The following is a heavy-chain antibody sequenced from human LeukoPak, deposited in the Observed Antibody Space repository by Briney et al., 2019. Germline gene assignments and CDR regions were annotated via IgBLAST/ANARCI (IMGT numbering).Heavy chain of an antibody. Sequence: PGRSLRRSCAASGFTFEAYTMYWVRQAPGKGLEWVCLIRWDGGTTYYADSVKGRFTISRDNSKTSLYLQMNSLRTEDTALYYYAKSLVTYSYYYGMDAWGQGTTVTVSS. CDR2: IRWDGGTT. D-gene: IGHD2-21*02. CDR3: AKSLVTYSYYYGMDA. J-gene: IGHJ6*02. CDR1: GFTFEAYT. V-gene: IGHV3-43*01.